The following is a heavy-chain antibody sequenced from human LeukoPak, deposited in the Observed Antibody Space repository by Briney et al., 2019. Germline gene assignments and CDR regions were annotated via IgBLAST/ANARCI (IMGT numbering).Heavy chain of an antibody. D-gene: IGHD3-22*01. V-gene: IGHV4-39*07. Sequence: KPSETLSLTCTVSGGSISSYYWGWIRQPPGKGLEWIGSIYYSGSTYYNPSLKSRVTISVDTSKNQFSLNLNSVTAADTAVYFCARDEGSAYPFDYWGQGTLVTVSS. CDR1: GGSISSYY. CDR3: ARDEGSAYPFDY. J-gene: IGHJ4*02. CDR2: IYYSGST.